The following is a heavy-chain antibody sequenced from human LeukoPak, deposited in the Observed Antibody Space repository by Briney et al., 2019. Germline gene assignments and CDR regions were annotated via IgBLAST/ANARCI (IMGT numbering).Heavy chain of an antibody. D-gene: IGHD3-3*01. CDR3: ARDTVTIFGVVKGGPDAFDI. Sequence: ASVKVSCKASGYTFTSYDINWVRQATGQGLEWMGWISAYNGNTNYAQKLQGRVTMTTDTSTSTAYMELRSLRSDDTAVYYCARDTVTIFGVVKGGPDAFDIWGQGTMVTVSS. CDR1: GYTFTSYD. J-gene: IGHJ3*02. V-gene: IGHV1-18*01. CDR2: ISAYNGNT.